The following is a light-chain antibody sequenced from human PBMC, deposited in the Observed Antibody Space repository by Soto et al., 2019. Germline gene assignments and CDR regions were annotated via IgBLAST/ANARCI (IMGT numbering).Light chain of an antibody. CDR3: CPYAGSYNVV. J-gene: IGLJ2*01. CDR1: SSDVGGYNY. Sequence: QSVLTQPRSVSGSPGQSVTISCTGTSSDVGGYNYVSWYQQHPGKAPKVMIYDVSKRPSGVPDRFSGSKSGNTASLTISGLQAEDEADYYCCPYAGSYNVVFGGGTQVTV. CDR2: DVS. V-gene: IGLV2-11*01.